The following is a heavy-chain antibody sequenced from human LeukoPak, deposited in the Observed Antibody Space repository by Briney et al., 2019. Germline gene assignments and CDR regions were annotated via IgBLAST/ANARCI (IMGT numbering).Heavy chain of an antibody. CDR3: ARGATGSGSYYY. Sequence: GGSLRLSCAVSGLTFKIYSMNWVRQAPGKGLEWVSYISSSGSTTYYADSVKGRFTISRDNAENSLSLQMNSLRAEDTAVYYCARGATGSGSYYYWGQGTLVTVSS. D-gene: IGHD3-10*01. J-gene: IGHJ4*02. V-gene: IGHV3-48*01. CDR1: GLTFKIYS. CDR2: ISSSGSTT.